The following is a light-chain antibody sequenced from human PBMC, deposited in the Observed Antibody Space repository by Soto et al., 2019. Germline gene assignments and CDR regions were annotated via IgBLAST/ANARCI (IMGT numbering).Light chain of an antibody. J-gene: IGKJ5*01. Sequence: DIQMTQSPSSLSASVEDRVIITCRASQSISNHLNWYQQKPGKAPKLLIFAASSLQSGVPSRFSGSGSGTEFTLTISSLQPDDFATYYCQQSYGTPITFGQGTLLEIK. V-gene: IGKV1-39*01. CDR3: QQSYGTPIT. CDR2: AAS. CDR1: QSISNH.